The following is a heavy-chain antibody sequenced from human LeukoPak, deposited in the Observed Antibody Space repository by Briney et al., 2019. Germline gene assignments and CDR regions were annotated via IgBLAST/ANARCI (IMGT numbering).Heavy chain of an antibody. Sequence: ASVKVSCKASGDTFTSYDINWVRQATGQGLEWMGWMNPNSGNTGYAQKFQGRVTITRNTSISTAYMELSSLRSEDTAVYYCARCRGLSWARLAIFDYWGQGTLVTVSS. CDR1: GDTFTSYD. V-gene: IGHV1-8*03. J-gene: IGHJ4*02. CDR3: ARCRGLSWARLAIFDY. D-gene: IGHD3-16*01. CDR2: MNPNSGNT.